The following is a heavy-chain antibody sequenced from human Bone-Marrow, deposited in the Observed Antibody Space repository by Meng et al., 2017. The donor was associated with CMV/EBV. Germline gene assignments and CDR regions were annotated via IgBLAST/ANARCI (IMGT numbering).Heavy chain of an antibody. CDR1: GFTFSSYW. Sequence: GGSLRLSCAASGFTFSSYWMSWVRQAPGKGLEWVSYISSGSTIYYADSVKGRFTISRDNAKNSLYLQMNSLRAEDTAVYYCARVEGRGMDVWGQGTTVTVSS. CDR2: ISSGSTI. CDR3: ARVEGRGMDV. J-gene: IGHJ6*02. V-gene: IGHV3-48*04. D-gene: IGHD3-10*01.